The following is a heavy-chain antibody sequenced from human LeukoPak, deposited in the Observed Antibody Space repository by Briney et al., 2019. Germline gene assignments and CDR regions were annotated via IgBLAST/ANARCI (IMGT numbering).Heavy chain of an antibody. CDR1: GYYFNNYW. CDR3: AREELRQAWFGELSPPD. Sequence: GESLKISCKGSGYYFNNYWITWVRQMPGKGLEWMGIINPSGGSTSYAQKFQGRVTMTRDTSTSTVYMELSSLRSEDTAVYYCAREELRQAWFGELSPPDWGQGTLVTVSS. D-gene: IGHD3-10*01. V-gene: IGHV1-46*02. J-gene: IGHJ4*02. CDR2: INPSGGST.